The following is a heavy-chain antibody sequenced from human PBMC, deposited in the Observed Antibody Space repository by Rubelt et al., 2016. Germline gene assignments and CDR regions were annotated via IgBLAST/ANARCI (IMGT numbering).Heavy chain of an antibody. CDR1: GGSFSRYY. CDR3: ASRRGYSRGRH. V-gene: IGHV4-34*01. Sequence: QVQLQQWGAGLLKPSETLSLTCAVSGGSFSRYYWSWIRQPLGKGLEWIGELNHSGSTTYNPSLTSRVTMSVDTSKDQFSRPLTSVTAADTAVYYGASRRGYSRGRHWGQGTLVTVAS. J-gene: IGHJ4*02. CDR2: LNHSGST. D-gene: IGHD6-19*01.